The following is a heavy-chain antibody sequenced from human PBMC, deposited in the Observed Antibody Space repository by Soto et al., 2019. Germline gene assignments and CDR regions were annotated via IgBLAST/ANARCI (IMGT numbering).Heavy chain of an antibody. V-gene: IGHV1-69*13. CDR3: AREWNTAYRGSYWSFFDY. CDR1: GGTFSSYA. CDR2: IIPIFGTA. Sequence: SVKVSCKASGGTFSSYAISWVRQAPGQGLEWMGGIIPIFGTANYAQKFQGRVTITADESTSTAYMELSSLRSEDTAVYYCAREWNTAYRGSYWSFFDYWGHGTLVTVSS. D-gene: IGHD1-26*01. J-gene: IGHJ4*01.